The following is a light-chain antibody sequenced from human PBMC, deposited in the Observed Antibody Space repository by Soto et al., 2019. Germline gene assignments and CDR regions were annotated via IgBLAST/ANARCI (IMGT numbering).Light chain of an antibody. CDR3: SSYTTSTTRV. V-gene: IGLV2-14*03. CDR2: DVS. J-gene: IGLJ3*02. CDR1: NNDVGVYNF. Sequence: QSALTQPVSVSGSPGQSITISCTGTNNDVGVYNFVSWYQQLPGKAPKLIVYDVSNRPPGVSDRFSGSKSGNTASLTISGLQAEHEADYYCSSYTTSTTRVFGGGTKLTVL.